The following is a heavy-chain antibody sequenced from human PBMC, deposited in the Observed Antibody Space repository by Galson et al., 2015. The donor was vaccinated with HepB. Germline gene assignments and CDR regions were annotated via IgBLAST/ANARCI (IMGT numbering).Heavy chain of an antibody. D-gene: IGHD6-13*01. CDR3: AKTDEIAAAGTHLGY. J-gene: IGHJ4*02. CDR2: IRYDGSNK. V-gene: IGHV3-30*02. Sequence: SLRLSCAASGFTFSSYGMHWVRQAPGKGLEWVAFIRYDGSNKYYADSVKGRFTISRDNSKNTLYLQMNSLRAEDTAVYYCAKTDEIAAAGTHLGYWGQGTLVTVSS. CDR1: GFTFSSYG.